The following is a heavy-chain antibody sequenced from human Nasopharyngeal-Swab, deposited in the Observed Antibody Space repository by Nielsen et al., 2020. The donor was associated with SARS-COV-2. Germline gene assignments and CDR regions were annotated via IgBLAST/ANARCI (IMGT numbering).Heavy chain of an antibody. Sequence: GESLKISCAASGFTFSSYGMHWVRQAPGKGLEWVAVISYDGSNKYYADSAKGRFTISRDNSKNTLYLQMNSLRAEDTAVYYCARGTGGKSLDYWGQGTLVTVSS. CDR2: ISYDGSNK. D-gene: IGHD2-8*02. V-gene: IGHV3-30*03. CDR1: GFTFSSYG. J-gene: IGHJ4*02. CDR3: ARGTGGKSLDY.